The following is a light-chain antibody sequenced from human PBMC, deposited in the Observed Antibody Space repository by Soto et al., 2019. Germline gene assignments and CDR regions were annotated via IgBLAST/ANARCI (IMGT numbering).Light chain of an antibody. CDR1: QSVSSY. Sequence: EIVLTQSPATLSLSPGERATLSCRASQSVSSYLAWYQQKPGQAPRLLIYDASNRATGIPDRFSGSGSGTDFTLTISRLEPEDFVVYHCQQYGDLPPPFGQRAKVDIK. CDR3: QQYGDLPPP. CDR2: DAS. J-gene: IGKJ1*01. V-gene: IGKV3-11*01.